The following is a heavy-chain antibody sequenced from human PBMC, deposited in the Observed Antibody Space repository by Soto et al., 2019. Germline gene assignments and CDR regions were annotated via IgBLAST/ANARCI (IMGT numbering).Heavy chain of an antibody. CDR2: ISFDGSYQ. CDR3: AKPFARLEELRSLHY. J-gene: IGHJ4*02. V-gene: IGHV3-30*18. D-gene: IGHD1-26*01. CDR1: GFTFSNYA. Sequence: QVQLVESGGGVVQPGRSLRLSCAASGFTFSNYAMHWVRQAPGKGLEWVGVISFDGSYQYYADSVKGRFTISRDNSKNTLHLQMNSLRAEDTALYYCAKPFARLEELRSLHYWGQVTLVTVSS.